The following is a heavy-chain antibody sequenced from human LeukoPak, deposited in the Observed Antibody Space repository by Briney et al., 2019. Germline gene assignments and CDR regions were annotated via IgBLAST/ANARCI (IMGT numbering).Heavy chain of an antibody. V-gene: IGHV1-8*01. CDR2: MNPNSGNT. Sequence: GASVNVSCKASGYTFTSYDINWVRQATGQGLEWMGWMNPNSGNTGYAQKFQGRVTMTRNTSISTAYMELSSLRSEDTAVYYCASSGAASSTTLEWLSSYYYYYGMDVWGQGTTVTVSS. CDR3: ASSGAASSTTLEWLSSYYYYYGMDV. D-gene: IGHD3-3*01. J-gene: IGHJ6*02. CDR1: GYTFTSYD.